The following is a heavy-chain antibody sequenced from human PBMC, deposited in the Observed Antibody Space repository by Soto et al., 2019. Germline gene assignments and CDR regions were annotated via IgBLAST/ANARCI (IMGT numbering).Heavy chain of an antibody. Sequence: GSLRLSCAASGFTFSSYGMHWVRQAPGKGLEWVAVISYDGSNKYYADSVKGRFTISRDNSKNTLYLQMNSLRAGDTAVYYCAKEDKSTVTALFDYWGQGTLVTVA. CDR2: ISYDGSNK. J-gene: IGHJ4*02. V-gene: IGHV3-30*18. CDR3: AKEDKSTVTALFDY. CDR1: GFTFSSYG. D-gene: IGHD4-17*01.